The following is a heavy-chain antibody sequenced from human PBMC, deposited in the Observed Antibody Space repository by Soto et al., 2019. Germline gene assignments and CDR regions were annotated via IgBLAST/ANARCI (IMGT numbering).Heavy chain of an antibody. D-gene: IGHD6-19*01. CDR1: GFTFSSYW. Sequence: EVPLVESGGGLAQPGGSLRLSCAASGFTFSSYWMHWVRQAPGKGLVWVSRINSDGSNTTYADSVKGRFTISRENAKNTPYLQMNSLRAEDTAVYYCARARGLGTDYWGKGTLVTVSS. J-gene: IGHJ4*02. V-gene: IGHV3-74*01. CDR3: ARARGLGTDY. CDR2: INSDGSNT.